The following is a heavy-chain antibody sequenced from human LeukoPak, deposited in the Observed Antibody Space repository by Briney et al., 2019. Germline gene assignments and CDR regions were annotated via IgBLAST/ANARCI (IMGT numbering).Heavy chain of an antibody. CDR3: AREFNYAFDI. Sequence: SETLSLTCTVSGGSISSSSYYWSWLRQPPGKGLEWIGYIYFSGSTNYNPSLKSRVTISVDTSKKQFFLKLSSVTAADTAVYYCAREFNYAFDIWGQGTMVTVSS. J-gene: IGHJ3*02. CDR1: GGSISSSSYY. CDR2: IYFSGST. V-gene: IGHV4-61*01. D-gene: IGHD1-20*01.